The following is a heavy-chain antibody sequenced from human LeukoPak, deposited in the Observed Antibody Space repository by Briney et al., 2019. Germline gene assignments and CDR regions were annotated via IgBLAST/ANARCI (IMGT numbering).Heavy chain of an antibody. CDR3: ARGLISGWYYFDY. CDR2: INPNSGGT. V-gene: IGHV1-2*02. J-gene: IGHJ4*02. Sequence: GASVNVSCKASGYTFTGYYMHWVRQAPGQGLEWMGWINPNSGGTNYAQKFQGRVTMTRDTSISTAYMELSRLRSDDTAVYYCARGLISGWYYFDYWGQGTLVTVSS. D-gene: IGHD6-19*01. CDR1: GYTFTGYY.